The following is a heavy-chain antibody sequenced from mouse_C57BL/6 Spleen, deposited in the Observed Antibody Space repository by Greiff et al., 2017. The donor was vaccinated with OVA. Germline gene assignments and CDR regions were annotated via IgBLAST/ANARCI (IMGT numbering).Heavy chain of an antibody. Sequence: QVQLKQSGAELARPGASVKMSCKASGYTFTSYTMHWVKQRPGPGLEWIGYINPSSGYTKYNQKFKDKATLTADKSSSTAYMQLSRLTSEDSAVYYCARETYYSNGYFDYWGQGTTLTVSS. J-gene: IGHJ2*01. CDR1: GYTFTSYT. CDR2: INPSSGYT. CDR3: ARETYYSNGYFDY. V-gene: IGHV1-4*01. D-gene: IGHD2-5*01.